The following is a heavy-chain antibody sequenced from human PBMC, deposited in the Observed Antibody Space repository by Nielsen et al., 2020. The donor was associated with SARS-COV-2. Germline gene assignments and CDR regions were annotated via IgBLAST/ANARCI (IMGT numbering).Heavy chain of an antibody. CDR2: MNPNSGNT. Sequence: ASVKVSCKASGYTFTSYDINWVRQATGQGLEWMGWMNPNSGNTGYAQKFQGRVTMNRNTSISTAYMELSSLRSEDTAVYYCARGNYDFWSGYPYYYYGMDVWGQGTTVTVSS. V-gene: IGHV1-8*01. CDR3: ARGNYDFWSGYPYYYYGMDV. J-gene: IGHJ6*02. CDR1: GYTFTSYD. D-gene: IGHD3-3*01.